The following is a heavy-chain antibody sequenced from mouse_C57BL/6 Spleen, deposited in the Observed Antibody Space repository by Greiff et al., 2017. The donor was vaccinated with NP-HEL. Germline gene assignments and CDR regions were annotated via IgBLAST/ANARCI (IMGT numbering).Heavy chain of an antibody. J-gene: IGHJ2*01. Sequence: DVKLQESGAELVRPGASVKLSCTASGFNIKDDYMHWVKQRPEQGLEWIGLIDPENGDTEYASKFQGKATITADTSSNTAYLQLSSLTSEDTAVYYCTTDDGYFDYWGQGTTLTVSS. CDR1: GFNIKDDY. CDR2: IDPENGDT. CDR3: TTDDGYFDY. D-gene: IGHD2-3*01. V-gene: IGHV14-4*01.